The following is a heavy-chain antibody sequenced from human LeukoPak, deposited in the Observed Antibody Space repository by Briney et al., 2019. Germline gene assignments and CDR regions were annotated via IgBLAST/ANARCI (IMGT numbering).Heavy chain of an antibody. CDR1: GFTFSTYA. CDR3: AQGGHDFNPFYY. Sequence: GGSLRLSCAASGFTFSTYAMGWVRQAPGEGLEWVSSIKGGGGDPFYADSVRGRFTISRGKSKNTLYLQLNSLRPEDTAVYFCAQGGHDFNPFYYWGQGTLVTVSS. J-gene: IGHJ4*02. CDR2: IKGGGGDP. D-gene: IGHD2-21*02. V-gene: IGHV3-23*01.